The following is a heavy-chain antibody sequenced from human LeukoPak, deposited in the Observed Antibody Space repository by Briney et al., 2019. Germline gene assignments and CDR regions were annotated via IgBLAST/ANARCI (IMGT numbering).Heavy chain of an antibody. Sequence: GGSLRLSCAASGFTFDNYGMSWVRQVPGKGLEWVSSINGNGGSTAYADSVKGRFTISRGNAKNSLYLQMNSPRAEDTAFYYCARHDFWSGFKGGDYWGQGTLVTVSS. V-gene: IGHV3-20*04. CDR1: GFTFDNYG. D-gene: IGHD3-3*01. CDR3: ARHDFWSGFKGGDY. J-gene: IGHJ4*02. CDR2: INGNGGST.